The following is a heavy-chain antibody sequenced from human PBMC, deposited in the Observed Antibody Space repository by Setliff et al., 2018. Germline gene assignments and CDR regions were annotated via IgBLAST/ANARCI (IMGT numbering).Heavy chain of an antibody. CDR3: ARTVYYDSSGYGV. V-gene: IGHV1-18*01. Sequence: ASVKVSCKASGYTFSTYGITWVRQAPGQGLEWMGWICAYNGNTNYAQKLQGRVTMTTDTSTSTAYMELRSLRSDDTAVYYCARTVYYDSSGYGVWGQGTQVTVSS. D-gene: IGHD3-22*01. CDR2: ICAYNGNT. J-gene: IGHJ4*02. CDR1: GYTFSTYG.